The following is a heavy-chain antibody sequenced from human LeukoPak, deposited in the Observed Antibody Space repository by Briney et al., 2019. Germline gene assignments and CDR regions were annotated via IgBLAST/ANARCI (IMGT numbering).Heavy chain of an antibody. Sequence: PGGSLRLSCAASGFTVSSNYMSWVRQAPGKGLEWVSVIYSGGSTYYADSVKGRFTISRDNSKNTLYLQMNSLRAEDTAVYYCHQSALDTGIVVVPAAIPPPAFDIWGQGTMVTVSS. D-gene: IGHD2-2*01. CDR2: IYSGGST. CDR1: GFTVSSNY. V-gene: IGHV3-66*01. CDR3: HQSALDTGIVVVPAAIPPPAFDI. J-gene: IGHJ3*02.